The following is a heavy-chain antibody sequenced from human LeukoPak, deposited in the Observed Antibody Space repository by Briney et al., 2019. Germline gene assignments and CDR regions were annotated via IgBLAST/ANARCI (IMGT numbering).Heavy chain of an antibody. V-gene: IGHV4-39*01. Sequence: PSETLSLTRTVSGGSISSNSYYWGWIRQSPGEGLEWIGSIYYSGSTYYNPSLKSRVTISVDTSKNQFSLKLSSVTAADTAMYYCARNRYYYGSGNYGVPNWFDPWGQGTLVTVSS. CDR2: IYYSGST. CDR3: ARNRYYYGSGNYGVPNWFDP. CDR1: GGSISSNSYY. D-gene: IGHD3-10*01. J-gene: IGHJ5*02.